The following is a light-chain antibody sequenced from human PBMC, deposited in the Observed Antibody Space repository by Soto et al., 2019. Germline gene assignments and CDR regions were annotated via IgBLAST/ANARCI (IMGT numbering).Light chain of an antibody. CDR1: QTISDW. V-gene: IGKV1-5*03. J-gene: IGKJ4*01. CDR3: QQYNIYPLT. Sequence: DIQMTQSPSTLSAYVGDRVTITCRASQTISDWLAWYQQTPGKAPKLLIYRASTLESGVLSRFSGSGSGTQFTLTISSLQPDDFATYYCQQYNIYPLTFGGGTKLEVK. CDR2: RAS.